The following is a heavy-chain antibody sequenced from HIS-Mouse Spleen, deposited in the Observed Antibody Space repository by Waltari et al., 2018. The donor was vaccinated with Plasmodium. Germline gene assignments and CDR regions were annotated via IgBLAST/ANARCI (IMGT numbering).Heavy chain of an antibody. V-gene: IGHV1-18*01. J-gene: IGHJ3*02. Sequence: QVPLLQSGAEVKKPGASVQVSCKASGYTFTNYGISWVRQAPGQGLEWMGWISPYNGNTHFAQKLQGRVTMTTDTSTSTAYMELRSLRSDDTAVYYCARGSAGDAFDIWGQGTMVTVSS. D-gene: IGHD6-19*01. CDR3: ARGSAGDAFDI. CDR2: ISPYNGNT. CDR1: GYTFTNYG.